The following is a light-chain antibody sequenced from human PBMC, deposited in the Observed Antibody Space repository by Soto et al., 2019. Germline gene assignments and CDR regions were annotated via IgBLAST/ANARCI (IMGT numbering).Light chain of an antibody. J-gene: IGKJ1*01. Sequence: DIQMTQSPSTLSGSVGDRVTITCRASQTIISWLSCYQHKPGTAPQNLINKTSTLKRGVPSRCSGSGAGTELSLTISSLQPDDVATYYCQLYSVYSSWTFGQGTKVDI. CDR2: KTS. CDR3: QLYSVYSSWT. V-gene: IGKV1-5*03. CDR1: QTIISW.